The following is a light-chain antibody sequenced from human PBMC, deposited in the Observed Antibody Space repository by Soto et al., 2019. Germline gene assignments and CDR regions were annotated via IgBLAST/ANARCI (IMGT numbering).Light chain of an antibody. CDR2: GAS. V-gene: IGKV3-15*01. CDR1: ESVRTR. Sequence: EIVLTQSPGTLSLSPGETAIISCRAEESVRTRVAWYQQKPGQAPRLLIYGASTRATGIPVRFSGSGSGTRFTLTISSLQPDDFGVYYCQQYHDWPTPFGQGTKVDIK. CDR3: QQYHDWPTP. J-gene: IGKJ1*01.